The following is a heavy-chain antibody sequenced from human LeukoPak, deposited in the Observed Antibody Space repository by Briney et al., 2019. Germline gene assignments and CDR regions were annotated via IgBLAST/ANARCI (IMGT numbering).Heavy chain of an antibody. CDR1: GYTFTGYY. CDR2: INPNSGGT. Sequence: EASVKVSCKASGYTFTGYYMHWVRQAPGQGLEWMGWINPNSGGTNYAQKFQGRVTMTRDTSISTAYMELSRLRSDDTAVYYCARSGGGGNDAFDIWGQGTMVTVSS. J-gene: IGHJ3*02. V-gene: IGHV1-2*02. D-gene: IGHD1-26*01. CDR3: ARSGGGGNDAFDI.